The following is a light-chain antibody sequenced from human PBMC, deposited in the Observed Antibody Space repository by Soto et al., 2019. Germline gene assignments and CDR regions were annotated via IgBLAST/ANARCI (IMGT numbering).Light chain of an antibody. J-gene: IGLJ3*02. CDR3: CSHSSSITWM. Sequence: QSALTQTASVSGSPGQSITISCTGTSSDVGGYNFVSWYQQHPGIAPKLIIHEVTNRPSGVSTRFSGSKSGNTASLTISGLQAEDEAVYYCCSHSSSITWMFGGGTQLTVL. CDR1: SSDVGGYNF. V-gene: IGLV2-14*03. CDR2: EVT.